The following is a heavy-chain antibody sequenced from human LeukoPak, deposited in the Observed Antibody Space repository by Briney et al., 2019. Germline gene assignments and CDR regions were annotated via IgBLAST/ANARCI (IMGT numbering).Heavy chain of an antibody. CDR3: ARVLRYDILTGAYDY. J-gene: IGHJ4*02. CDR2: INPNSGGT. CDR1: GYTFTGYY. D-gene: IGHD3-9*01. V-gene: IGHV1-2*02. Sequence: GASVKVSCKASGYTFTGYYMHWVRQAPGQGLEWMGWINPNSGGTNYAQKFQGRVTMTRDTSISTAYMELSRLRSDDTAVYYCARVLRYDILTGAYDYWGQGTLVTVSS.